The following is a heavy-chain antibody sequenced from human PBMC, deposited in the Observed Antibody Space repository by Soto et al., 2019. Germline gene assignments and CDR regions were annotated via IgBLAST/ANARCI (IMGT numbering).Heavy chain of an antibody. CDR2: MNPNNGNT. CDR3: ARGNYYYDSSGSYYAGDY. CDR1: GYTFTSYS. Sequence: ASVNVSCKASGYTFTSYSINWVRQATGQGLEWMGWMNPNNGNTAYAQKFQGRVTMTRTTSIRTAYMELSSLRSEDTAIYYCARGNYYYDSSGSYYAGDYWGQGILVTVSS. D-gene: IGHD3-22*01. J-gene: IGHJ4*02. V-gene: IGHV1-8*01.